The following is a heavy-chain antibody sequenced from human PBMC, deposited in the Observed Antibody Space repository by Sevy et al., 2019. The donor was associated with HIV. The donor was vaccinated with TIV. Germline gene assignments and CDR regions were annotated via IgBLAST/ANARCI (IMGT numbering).Heavy chain of an antibody. D-gene: IGHD3-22*01. CDR1: GFTFEDYA. V-gene: IGHV3-9*01. CDR2: ISWNSGRI. CDR3: AKDSYYDSSGYFDA. J-gene: IGHJ4*02. Sequence: GGSLRLSCAASGFTFEDYALHWVRQVPGKGLEWVSGISWNSGRIGYAGSVKGQFTISRDNAKNSLYLQMNSLRAEDTAFYYCAKDSYYDSSGYFDAWGQGTLVTVSS.